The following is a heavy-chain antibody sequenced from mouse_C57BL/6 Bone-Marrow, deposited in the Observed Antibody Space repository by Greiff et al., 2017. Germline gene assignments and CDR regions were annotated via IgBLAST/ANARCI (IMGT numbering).Heavy chain of an antibody. CDR2: INPNNGGT. CDR3: ARKGLGYWYFDV. CDR1: GYTFTDYN. D-gene: IGHD3-3*01. V-gene: IGHV1-18*01. J-gene: IGHJ1*03. Sequence: VQLQQSGPELVKPGASVKIPCKASGYTFTDYNMDWVKQSHGKSLEWIGDINPNNGGTIYNQKFKGKATLTVDKSSSTAYMELRSLTSEDTAVYYCARKGLGYWYFDVWGTGTTVTVSS.